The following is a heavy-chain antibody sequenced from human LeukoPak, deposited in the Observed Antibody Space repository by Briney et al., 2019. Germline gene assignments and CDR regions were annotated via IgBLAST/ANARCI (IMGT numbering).Heavy chain of an antibody. CDR1: GYTFTSYT. CDR3: ARGMEPYYYMDV. D-gene: IGHD1-26*01. V-gene: IGHV1-3*03. Sequence: GASVKVSCKASGYTFTSYTIHWVRQAPGQRLEWMGWINAGNGNTKYSQEFQDRVTITRDTSASTAYMELSSLRSEDMAVYYCARGMEPYYYMDVWGKGTTVTVSS. CDR2: INAGNGNT. J-gene: IGHJ6*03.